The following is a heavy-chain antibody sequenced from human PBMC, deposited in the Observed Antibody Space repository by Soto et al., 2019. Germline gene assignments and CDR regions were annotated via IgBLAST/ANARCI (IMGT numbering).Heavy chain of an antibody. CDR3: ARDGYTVTPNYYYGMDV. D-gene: IGHD4-4*01. CDR1: GGSISSYY. Sequence: QVQLQESGPGLMKPSETLSLTCTVSGGSISSYYWSWIRQPPGKGLEWIGYIYYSGSTNYNPSLKSRVTISVDTSKNQFSLKLSSVTAADTAVYYCARDGYTVTPNYYYGMDVWGQGTTVTVSS. J-gene: IGHJ6*02. CDR2: IYYSGST. V-gene: IGHV4-59*01.